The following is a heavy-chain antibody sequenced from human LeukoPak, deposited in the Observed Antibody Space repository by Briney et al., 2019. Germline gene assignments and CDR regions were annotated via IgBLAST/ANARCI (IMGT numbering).Heavy chain of an antibody. CDR3: ARESLTWLQSRTSWFDP. CDR2: FYHGGST. J-gene: IGHJ5*02. Sequence: SETLSLTCTVSGYSISSGYFWGWIRQPPGKGLEWIGSFYHGGSTFYNPSLKSRVTISEDTSKNQFSLRLTSVTAADTAVYYCARESLTWLQSRTSWFDPWGQGTLVTVSS. D-gene: IGHD5-24*01. V-gene: IGHV4-38-2*02. CDR1: GYSISSGYF.